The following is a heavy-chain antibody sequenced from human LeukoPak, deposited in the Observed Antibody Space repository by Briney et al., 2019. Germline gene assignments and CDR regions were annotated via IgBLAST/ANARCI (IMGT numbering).Heavy chain of an antibody. V-gene: IGHV4-59*01. CDR1: GGSISSYY. CDR2: IYYSGST. Sequence: SETLSLTCTVSGGSISSYYWGWIRQPPGKGLEWIGYIYYSGSTNYNPSLKSRVTISVDMSKNQFSLKLSSVTAADTAVYYCARDRQGLLDYWGQGTLVTVSS. D-gene: IGHD4-11*01. J-gene: IGHJ4*02. CDR3: ARDRQGLLDY.